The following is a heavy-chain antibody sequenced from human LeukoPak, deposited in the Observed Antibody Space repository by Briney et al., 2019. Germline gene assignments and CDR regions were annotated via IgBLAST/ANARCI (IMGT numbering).Heavy chain of an antibody. CDR3: ARASPRPYSSGWLNHYYYYYMDV. V-gene: IGHV1-46*01. Sequence: GASVKVSCKASGYIFTSYYMHWVRQAPGQGLEWMGIINPSGGSTSYAQKFQGRVTMTRDMSTSTVYMELSSLRSEDTAVYYCARASPRPYSSGWLNHYYYYYMDVWGKGTTVTVSS. J-gene: IGHJ6*03. CDR1: GYIFTSYY. D-gene: IGHD6-19*01. CDR2: INPSGGST.